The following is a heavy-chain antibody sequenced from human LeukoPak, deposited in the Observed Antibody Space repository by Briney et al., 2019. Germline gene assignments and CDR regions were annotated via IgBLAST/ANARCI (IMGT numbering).Heavy chain of an antibody. CDR3: ARAIAVAGTDS. J-gene: IGHJ4*02. CDR1: GFTFSSYG. V-gene: IGHV3-74*01. D-gene: IGHD6-19*01. Sequence: GGSLRLSCAASGFTFSSYGVSWVRQAPGKGPVWLARINSDGYSFSYADSVKGRFTISRDNAKNTLYLQMNTLRAEDTAMYYCARAIAVAGTDSWGQGTLVTVSS. CDR2: INSDGYSF.